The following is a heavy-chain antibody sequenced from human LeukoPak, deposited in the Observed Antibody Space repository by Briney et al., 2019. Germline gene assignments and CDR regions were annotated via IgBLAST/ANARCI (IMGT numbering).Heavy chain of an antibody. D-gene: IGHD4-17*01. J-gene: IGHJ4*02. Sequence: GGSLRLSCAASGFTFRSYAMTWVRQAPGKGLEWVSTISGSGDSTYYADPVMGRFTISRDNSNNTLYLQMNSLTVEDTAVYYCAKPSGDYDYFDYWGQGALVTVSS. CDR2: ISGSGDST. CDR1: GFTFRSYA. CDR3: AKPSGDYDYFDY. V-gene: IGHV3-23*01.